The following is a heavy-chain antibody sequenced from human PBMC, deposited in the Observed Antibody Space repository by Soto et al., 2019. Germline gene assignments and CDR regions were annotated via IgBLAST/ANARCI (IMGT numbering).Heavy chain of an antibody. CDR3: VRDADTVPPGQPVVHGDY. CDR1: GFTFSAYS. D-gene: IGHD5-18*01. V-gene: IGHV3-48*01. J-gene: IGHJ4*02. CDR2: IGTSGSPT. Sequence: DVQLVESGGGLVQPGGSLRLSCVVSGFTFSAYSMNWVRQAPGKGLEWLAYIGTSGSPTYYADSVKGRFTISRDNARNSLDLQMSSLSADDTAEHYCVRDADTVPPGQPVVHGDYWGQGTLVTVSS.